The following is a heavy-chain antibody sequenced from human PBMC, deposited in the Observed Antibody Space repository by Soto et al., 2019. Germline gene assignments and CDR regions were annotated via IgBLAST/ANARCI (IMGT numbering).Heavy chain of an antibody. CDR2: IFDSGST. V-gene: IGHV4-30-4*01. Sequence: PSEPLSLTYTVSGGSISGGVHSWSWIRQPPGKGLEWIGHIFDSGSTYYNPSLKSRLTISVDTSKNQFSLRLSSVTAADTAVYYCAREIMPLTNDWYFDLWGRGTLVTVSS. CDR1: GGSISGGVHS. D-gene: IGHD2-8*01. CDR3: AREIMPLTNDWYFDL. J-gene: IGHJ2*01.